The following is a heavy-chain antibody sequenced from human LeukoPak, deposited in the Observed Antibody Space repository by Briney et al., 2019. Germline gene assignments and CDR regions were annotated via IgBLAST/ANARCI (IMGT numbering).Heavy chain of an antibody. J-gene: IGHJ1*01. V-gene: IGHV6-1*01. D-gene: IGHD5/OR15-5a*01. CDR3: ISVGDGIATSPFRH. CDR1: GDSFSSTSAT. Sequence: SQTLSLTSASSGDSFSSTSATWSWIRQSPSRGLEWLGRTYYRTKWYYDYAVSVKSRVTINPDTSKNQISLQLNSVTPEDTAVYLCISVGDGIATSPFRHWGQGTLVTVSS. CDR2: TYYRTKWYY.